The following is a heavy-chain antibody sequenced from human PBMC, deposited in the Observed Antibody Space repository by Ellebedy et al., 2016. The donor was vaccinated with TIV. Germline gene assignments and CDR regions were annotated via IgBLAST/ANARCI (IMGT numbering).Heavy chain of an antibody. CDR2: ISSSGSTI. CDR1: GFTFSSYE. J-gene: IGHJ3*02. D-gene: IGHD5-24*01. CDR3: ARARPPHYRVMATNDAFDI. V-gene: IGHV3-48*03. Sequence: GESLKISCAASGFTFSSYEMNWVRQAPGKGLEWVSYISSSGSTIYYADSVKGRFTISRDNAKNSLYLQMNSLRAEDTAVYYCARARPPHYRVMATNDAFDIWGQGTMVTVSS.